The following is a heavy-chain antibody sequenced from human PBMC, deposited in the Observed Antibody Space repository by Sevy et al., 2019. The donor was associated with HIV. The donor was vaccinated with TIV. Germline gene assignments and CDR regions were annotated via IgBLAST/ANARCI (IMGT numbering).Heavy chain of an antibody. CDR1: GDSIVSGGYF. CDR3: AARLAAAGSALDY. Sequence: SQTLSLTCTVSGDSIVSGGYFWSWIRQPPGKGLVWIGHIYYSGTTYYNPSLKSRITISLETPKNEFSLTLSSVTAADTAVYYCAARLAAAGSALDYWGQGTLVTVSS. CDR2: IYYSGTT. J-gene: IGHJ4*02. D-gene: IGHD6-13*01. V-gene: IGHV4-30-4*01.